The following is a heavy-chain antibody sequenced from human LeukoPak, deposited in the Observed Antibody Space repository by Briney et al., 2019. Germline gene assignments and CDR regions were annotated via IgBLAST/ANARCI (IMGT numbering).Heavy chain of an antibody. CDR2: TYYRSKWYN. J-gene: IGHJ3*02. Sequence: SQTFSLTCAISGDSVYSNSAAWNWIRQSPSRGLEWLGRTYYRSKWYNDYAVSVKSRITINPDTSKNQFSLQLNSVTPEDTAVYYCARAPSYYGSGGYLTDAFAIWGQGTMVTVSS. CDR3: ARAPSYYGSGGYLTDAFAI. V-gene: IGHV6-1*01. CDR1: GDSVYSNSAA. D-gene: IGHD3-10*01.